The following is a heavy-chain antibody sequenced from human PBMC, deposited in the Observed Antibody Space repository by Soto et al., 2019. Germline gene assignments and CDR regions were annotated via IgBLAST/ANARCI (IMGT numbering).Heavy chain of an antibody. CDR1: GFTFSSYA. J-gene: IGHJ5*02. CDR3: AKGSTRSGSWYAGNWFAP. D-gene: IGHD6-13*01. CDR2: ISGSGGST. Sequence: GGSLRLSCAASGFTFSSYAMSWVRQTPGKGLEWVSSISGSGGSTYYADSVKGRFTISRDNSKNTLYLQMNSLRDEDTALYYCAKGSTRSGSWYAGNWFAPWGQGTLVTVSA. V-gene: IGHV3-23*01.